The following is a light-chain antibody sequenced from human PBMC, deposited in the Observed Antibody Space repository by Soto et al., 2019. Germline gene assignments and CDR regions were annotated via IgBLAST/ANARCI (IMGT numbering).Light chain of an antibody. Sequence: EIVLTQSPGTLSLSPGERATLSCRASQSVSSSYLAWYQQKPGQAPRLRIYGASSRATGIPDRFSGSGSGTDFTLTISRLEPEDFAVYYCQQYGSSSITFGQGTRLEI. J-gene: IGKJ5*01. CDR2: GAS. V-gene: IGKV3-20*01. CDR3: QQYGSSSIT. CDR1: QSVSSSY.